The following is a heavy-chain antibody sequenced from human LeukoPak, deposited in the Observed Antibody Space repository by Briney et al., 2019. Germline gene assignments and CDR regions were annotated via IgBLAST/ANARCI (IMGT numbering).Heavy chain of an antibody. D-gene: IGHD2-15*01. J-gene: IGHJ4*02. V-gene: IGHV4-59*08. CDR1: GGSINSHY. CDR2: IHYTGTT. CDR3: AQGRYCSGGSCYPAFDY. Sequence: KPSETLSLTCIVSGGSINSHYWSWIRQPPGKGLEWIGDIHYTGTTRYNPSVKSRVTISVDTSKNQFSLKLSSVTAADTAVYYCAQGRYCSGGSCYPAFDYWGQGTLVTVSS.